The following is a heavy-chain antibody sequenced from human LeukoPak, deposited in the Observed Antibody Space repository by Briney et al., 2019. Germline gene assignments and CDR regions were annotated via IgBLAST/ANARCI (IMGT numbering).Heavy chain of an antibody. CDR2: IYYGGST. D-gene: IGHD1-26*01. Sequence: ETLSLTCTVSGGSISSNRHYWGWIRQPPGKGLEWIGNIYYGGSTYYNPSLKSRVTISVDTSKNQFSLKLSSVTAADTAVYYCTRLLKYSGSYYCDYWGQGSLVTVSS. CDR3: TRLLKYSGSYYCDY. V-gene: IGHV4-39*01. CDR1: GGSISSNRHY. J-gene: IGHJ4*02.